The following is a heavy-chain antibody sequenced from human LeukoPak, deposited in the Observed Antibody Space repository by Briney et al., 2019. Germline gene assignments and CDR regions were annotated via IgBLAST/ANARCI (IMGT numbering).Heavy chain of an antibody. D-gene: IGHD4-17*01. CDR2: ITSSSNYI. Sequence: GSLRLSCAASGFSFRSYSMNWVRQAPGKGLEWVSSITSSSNYIYYSDSVKGRFTISRDNAKNSLYLQMNSLRAEDTAVYYCARDQGDYGDFDYWGQGTLVTVSS. J-gene: IGHJ4*02. V-gene: IGHV3-21*01. CDR3: ARDQGDYGDFDY. CDR1: GFSFRSYS.